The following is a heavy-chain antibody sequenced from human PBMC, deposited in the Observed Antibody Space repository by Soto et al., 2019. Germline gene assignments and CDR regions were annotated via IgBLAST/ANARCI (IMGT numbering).Heavy chain of an antibody. V-gene: IGHV2-5*02. CDR1: GFSFSTSQVG. D-gene: IGHD6-19*01. Sequence: QITLNESGPTLVNPTQTLTLTCTFSGFSFSTSQVGVGWIRQPPGKAQEWLAIIYWDEDKQYSPSLRSRLTISRDPSQNQMLLPITNMDPEDTATYLCEHRPGGYISGWDTGYFDYWGRGALVTLSS. CDR3: EHRPGGYISGWDTGYFDY. J-gene: IGHJ4*02. CDR2: IYWDEDK.